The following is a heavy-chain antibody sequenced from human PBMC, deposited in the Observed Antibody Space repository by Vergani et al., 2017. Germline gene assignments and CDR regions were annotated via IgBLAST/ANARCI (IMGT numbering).Heavy chain of an antibody. J-gene: IGHJ4*02. CDR2: INHSGST. D-gene: IGHD3-22*01. V-gene: IGHV4-31*03. CDR3: ARGGTPPSDTNYYDSSGYFRPFDY. CDR1: GGSISSVGYY. Sequence: QVQLQESGPGLVKPSQTLSLTCTVAGGSISSVGYYWSWIRQHPGKGLEWIGEINHSGSTNYNPSLKSRVTISVDTSKNQFSLKLSSVTAADTAVYYCARGGTPPSDTNYYDSSGYFRPFDYWGQGTLVTVSS.